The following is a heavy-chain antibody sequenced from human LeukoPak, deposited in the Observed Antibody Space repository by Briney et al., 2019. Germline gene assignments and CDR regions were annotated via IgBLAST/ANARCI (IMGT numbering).Heavy chain of an antibody. D-gene: IGHD1-26*01. CDR1: GFTFSSYS. J-gene: IGHJ3*02. Sequence: PGGSLRLSCAASGFTFSSYSMNWVRQAPGKGLEWVAFIRYDGSNKYYADSVKGRFTISRDNSKNTLYLQMNSLRAEDTAVYYCAKLLLIVGALDAFDIWGQGTMVTVSS. V-gene: IGHV3-30*02. CDR3: AKLLLIVGALDAFDI. CDR2: IRYDGSNK.